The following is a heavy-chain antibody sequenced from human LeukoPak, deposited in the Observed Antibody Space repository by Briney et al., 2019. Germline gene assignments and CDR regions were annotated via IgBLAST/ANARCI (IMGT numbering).Heavy chain of an antibody. CDR3: AILDDGGNSGGTFDY. V-gene: IGHV1-2*02. CDR2: INSKSGGT. CDR1: GYSFTGYY. D-gene: IGHD4-23*01. J-gene: IGHJ4*02. Sequence: ASVKVSCKASGYSFTGYYMHWVRQAPGQGLEWMGWINSKSGGTNYAQKFQGRVTMTRDTSTSTVYMELSSLRSEDTAVYYCAILDDGGNSGGTFDYWGQGTLVTVSS.